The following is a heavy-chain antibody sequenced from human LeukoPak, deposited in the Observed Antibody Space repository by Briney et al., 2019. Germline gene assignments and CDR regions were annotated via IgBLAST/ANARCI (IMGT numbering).Heavy chain of an antibody. D-gene: IGHD2-2*01. V-gene: IGHV3-74*01. CDR2: IKGDESSI. Sequence: GGSLRLSCAASAFTFSSYWMHWVRQAPGKGLEWVSRIKGDESSINYADSVEGRFTISRDSAKNTVYLHLNSLRVEDTAVYYCTRDHITSWQIDFWGQGTMVTVSS. CDR1: AFTFSSYW. J-gene: IGHJ4*02. CDR3: TRDHITSWQIDF.